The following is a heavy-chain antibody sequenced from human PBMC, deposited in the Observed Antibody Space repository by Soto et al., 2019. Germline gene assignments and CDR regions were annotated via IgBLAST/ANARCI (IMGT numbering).Heavy chain of an antibody. Sequence: GESLKISCKGSGYSFTSYWIGWVRQMPGKGLEWMGIIYPGDSDTRYSPSFQGQVTISADKSISTAYLQWSSLKASDTAMYYCARTAGVGERYYYGMDVWGQGTTVTVSS. CDR1: GYSFTSYW. CDR3: ARTAGVGERYYYGMDV. J-gene: IGHJ6*02. V-gene: IGHV5-51*01. D-gene: IGHD6-25*01. CDR2: IYPGDSDT.